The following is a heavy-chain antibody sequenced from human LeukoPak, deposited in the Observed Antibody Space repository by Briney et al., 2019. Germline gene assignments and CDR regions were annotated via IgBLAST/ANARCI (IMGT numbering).Heavy chain of an antibody. CDR3: ASEPYGSGSFLGAFDI. CDR1: DDSIRSSAYY. V-gene: IGHV4-39*01. CDR2: IYYSGST. J-gene: IGHJ3*02. Sequence: WETLCLTCAVSDDSIRSSAYYWGWIRQPPGKGLGWIGSIYYSGSTYYNPSLKSRVTISIDTSKNQFSLKLSSVTAADTAVYYCASEPYGSGSFLGAFDIWGQGTMVTVSS. D-gene: IGHD3-10*01.